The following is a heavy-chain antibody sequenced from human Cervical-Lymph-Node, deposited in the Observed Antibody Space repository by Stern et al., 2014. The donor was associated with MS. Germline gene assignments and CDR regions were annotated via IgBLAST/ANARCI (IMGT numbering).Heavy chain of an antibody. D-gene: IGHD2/OR15-2a*01. J-gene: IGHJ4*02. CDR3: ARDNTYYFDY. V-gene: IGHV1-46*01. Sequence: VQLVESGAEVKKPGASVKVSCKASGNTFSSYYIHWVRQAPGQGLEWMGIINPSGDSTSYAQKFQGRVTMTRDTSTSTVYMELSSLRSEDTAVYYCARDNTYYFDYWGQGTLVTVSS. CDR1: GNTFSSYY. CDR2: INPSGDST.